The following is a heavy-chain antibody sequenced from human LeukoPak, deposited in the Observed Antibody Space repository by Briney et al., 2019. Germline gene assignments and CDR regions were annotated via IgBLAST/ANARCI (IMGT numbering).Heavy chain of an antibody. J-gene: IGHJ4*02. V-gene: IGHV3-74*01. CDR1: GFTLSSYW. CDR2: INSDGSST. Sequence: TGGSLRLSCAASGFTLSSYWMHWVRQAPGKGLVWVSRINSDGSSTSYADSVKGRFTISRDNAKNTLYLQMNSLRAEDTAVYYCARGDVDTAMAFDYWGQGTLVTVSS. CDR3: ARGDVDTAMAFDY. D-gene: IGHD5-18*01.